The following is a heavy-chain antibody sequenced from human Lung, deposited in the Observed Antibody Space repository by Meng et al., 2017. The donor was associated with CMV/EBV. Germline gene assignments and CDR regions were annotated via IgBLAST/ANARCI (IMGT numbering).Heavy chain of an antibody. V-gene: IGHV3-30*04. J-gene: IGHJ4*02. CDR1: GFMFSSYS. CDR2: TSYDGSKK. CDR3: AKADYADYGFWSGFPAF. Sequence: GGSLRLSCVASGFMFSSYSLHWVRQAPGKGLEWVAVTSYDGSKKEYANSVKGRFTVSRDNSKNTLYLQMNTLRAEDTAVYYCAKADYADYGFWSGFPAFWGQGARVTVSS. D-gene: IGHD3-3*01.